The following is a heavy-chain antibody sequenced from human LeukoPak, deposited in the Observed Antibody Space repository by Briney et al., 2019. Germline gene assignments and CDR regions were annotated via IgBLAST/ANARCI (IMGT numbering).Heavy chain of an antibody. CDR3: ARQDISLDD. Sequence: PGRSLRLSCVASGFAFSRHTIHWVRQSPGKGLEWVAVIESDGTNKYHADSVKGRFTISRDNSKNTLYLQMNSLRPEDTALYFCARQDISLDDWGQGTLVTVSS. V-gene: IGHV3-30-3*01. J-gene: IGHJ4*02. D-gene: IGHD3-3*02. CDR2: IESDGTNK. CDR1: GFAFSRHT.